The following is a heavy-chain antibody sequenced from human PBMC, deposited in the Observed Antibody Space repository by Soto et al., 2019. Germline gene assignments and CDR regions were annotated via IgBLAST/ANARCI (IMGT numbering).Heavy chain of an antibody. CDR3: SRAGILTTPYYFDY. CDR1: GFTFSDHY. V-gene: IGHV3-72*01. J-gene: IGHJ4*01. D-gene: IGHD4-4*01. Sequence: GGSLRLSCAAFGFTFSDHYMDWVRQAPGKGLEWVGRIRNKANSYTTEYAASVKGRFTISRDDSKNSLFLQMYSLKTEDTAVYFCSRAGILTTPYYFDYWGQGTLVTVSS. CDR2: IRNKANSYTT.